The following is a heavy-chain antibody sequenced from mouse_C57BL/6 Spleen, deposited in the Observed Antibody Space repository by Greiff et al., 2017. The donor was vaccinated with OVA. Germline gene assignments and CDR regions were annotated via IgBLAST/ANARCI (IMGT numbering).Heavy chain of an antibody. Sequence: QVQLKQPGAELVRPGSSVKLSCKASGYTFTSYWMHWVKQRPIQGLEWIGNIDPSDSETHYNQKFKDKATLTVDKSSSTAYMQLSSLTSEDSAVDYCARYSNYNAMDYWGQGTSVTVSS. CDR3: ARYSNYNAMDY. CDR2: IDPSDSET. CDR1: GYTFTSYW. J-gene: IGHJ4*01. V-gene: IGHV1-52*01. D-gene: IGHD2-5*01.